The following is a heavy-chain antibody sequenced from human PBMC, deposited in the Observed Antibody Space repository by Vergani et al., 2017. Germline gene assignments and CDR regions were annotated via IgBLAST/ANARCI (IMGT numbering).Heavy chain of an antibody. J-gene: IGHJ5*02. Sequence: EVQLLESGGGLVQPGGSLRLSCAASGFTFSRYAMSWVRQAPGKGLEWVSAISGSGDNTYYADSVKGRITISRDNSKNTLYLQMNSLRAEDTAVYYCAKDTTLNCGGWFDPWGQGTMVTVSS. D-gene: IGHD2-21*01. CDR3: AKDTTLNCGGWFDP. CDR1: GFTFSRYA. CDR2: ISGSGDNT. V-gene: IGHV3-23*01.